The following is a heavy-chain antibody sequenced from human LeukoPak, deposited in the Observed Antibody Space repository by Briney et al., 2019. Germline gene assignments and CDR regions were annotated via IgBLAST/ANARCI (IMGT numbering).Heavy chain of an antibody. J-gene: IGHJ6*04. CDR3: AKDEPWDV. Sequence: GGSLTLSCEAAGFSISGTYMSWVRQAPGKGLEWAAFIRYDGSNKYYADSVKGRFTISRDNSKNTLYLQMNSLRAEDTAVYYCAKDEPWDVWGKGTTVTVSS. CDR1: GFSISGTY. CDR2: IRYDGSNK. D-gene: IGHD1-14*01. V-gene: IGHV3-30*02.